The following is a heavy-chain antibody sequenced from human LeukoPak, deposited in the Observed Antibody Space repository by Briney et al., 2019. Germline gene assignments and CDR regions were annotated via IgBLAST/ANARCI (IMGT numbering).Heavy chain of an antibody. Sequence: GGSLRLSCVASGFTFSTCTMNWVRQAPGKGLEWVSFISRDSTYIYSADSVKGRFTVSRDDAKSSLFLQMNSLRAEDTAVYYCARERITMVRGVHTNWFDPWGQGTLVTVSS. CDR3: ARERITMVRGVHTNWFDP. CDR1: GFTFSTCT. CDR2: ISRDSTYI. V-gene: IGHV3-21*01. J-gene: IGHJ5*02. D-gene: IGHD3-10*01.